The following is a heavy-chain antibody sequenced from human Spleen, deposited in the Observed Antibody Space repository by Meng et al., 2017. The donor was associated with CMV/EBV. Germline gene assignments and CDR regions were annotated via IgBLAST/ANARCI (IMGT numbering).Heavy chain of an antibody. Sequence: VQSESAGKKPWASGKVSCKVSGYTFTRYGISWVRQAPGQGLEWMGWISAYNGNTNYAQKLQGRVTMTTDTSTSTAYMELRSLRSDDTAVYYCARGGYSSSWGENWFDPWGQGTLVTVSS. CDR2: ISAYNGNT. CDR3: ARGGYSSSWGENWFDP. V-gene: IGHV1-18*01. CDR1: GYTFTRYG. J-gene: IGHJ5*02. D-gene: IGHD6-13*01.